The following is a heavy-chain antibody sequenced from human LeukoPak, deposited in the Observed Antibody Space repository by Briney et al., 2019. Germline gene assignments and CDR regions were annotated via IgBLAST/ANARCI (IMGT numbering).Heavy chain of an antibody. J-gene: IGHJ4*02. V-gene: IGHV3-23*01. D-gene: IGHD2-2*01. Sequence: PGGSLRLSCAASGFTFSSYAMSWVRQAPGKGLEWVSAISGSGGSTYYADSVKGRFTISRDNAKNSLYLQMNSLKAEDTAVYYCAKRLYCSATTCYGFDYWGQGTLVTVSS. CDR1: GFTFSSYA. CDR2: ISGSGGST. CDR3: AKRLYCSATTCYGFDY.